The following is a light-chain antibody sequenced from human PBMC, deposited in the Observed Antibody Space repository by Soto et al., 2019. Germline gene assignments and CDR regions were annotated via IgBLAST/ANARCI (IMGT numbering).Light chain of an antibody. CDR3: QQYDNRPLT. CDR1: QDISNY. V-gene: IGKV1-33*01. Sequence: DIQMTQSPSSLSASVGDRVTITCQASQDISNYLNWYQLKPGKAPKIXIDDASNLETGVRSMFSGSGSGTDFTFTISSLQPEDIATYYCQQYDNRPLTFGGGTKVDIK. J-gene: IGKJ4*01. CDR2: DAS.